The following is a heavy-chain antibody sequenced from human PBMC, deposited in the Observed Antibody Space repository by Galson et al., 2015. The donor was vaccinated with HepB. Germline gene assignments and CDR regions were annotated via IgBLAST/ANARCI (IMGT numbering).Heavy chain of an antibody. Sequence: SLRLSCAASGFTFDDYAMHWVRQAPGKGLEWVSGISWNSGFIGYADSVKGRFTISRDNAKNSLYLQMNSLRAEDTALYYCVKDNRSWYSSGASHICGPGTMVPASS. CDR1: GFTFDDYA. V-gene: IGHV3-9*01. CDR2: ISWNSGFI. J-gene: IGHJ3*02. CDR3: VKDNRSWYSSGASHI. D-gene: IGHD6-13*01.